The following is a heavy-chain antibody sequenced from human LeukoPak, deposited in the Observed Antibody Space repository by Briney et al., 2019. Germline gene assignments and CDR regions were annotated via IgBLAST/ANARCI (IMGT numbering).Heavy chain of an antibody. CDR3: ARTICTYCGGELDY. CDR1: GFTFSSYA. CDR2: ISYDGSNK. V-gene: IGHV3-30-3*01. J-gene: IGHJ4*02. Sequence: GRSLRLSCAASGFTFSSYAKHWVRQAPGKGLEWVAVISYDGSNKYYADSVKGRFTISRDNSKNTLYLQMNSLRAEDTAVYYCARTICTYCGGELDYWGQGTLVTVSS. D-gene: IGHD2-21*01.